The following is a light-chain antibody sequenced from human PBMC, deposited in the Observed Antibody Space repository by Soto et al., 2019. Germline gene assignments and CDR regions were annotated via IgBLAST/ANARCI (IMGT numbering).Light chain of an antibody. J-gene: IGKJ1*01. V-gene: IGKV3-20*01. CDR1: QSVSSSY. CDR2: GAS. Sequence: EIVLTQSPGTLSLSPGESATLSCRASQSVSSSYLAWYQQKPGQAPRPLIYGASSRAIGIPDRFSGSGSGTDFTLTISRLEPEDFAVYYCQQYGSSPWTFGQGTKVEI. CDR3: QQYGSSPWT.